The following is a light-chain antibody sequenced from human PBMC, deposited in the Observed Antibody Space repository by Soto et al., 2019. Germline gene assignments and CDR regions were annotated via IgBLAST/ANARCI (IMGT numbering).Light chain of an antibody. CDR2: TAS. J-gene: IGKJ4*01. V-gene: IGKV1-39*01. CDR1: QSVTWY. Sequence: MTQSPCSLSASVGDSVTITCRASQSVTWYLNWYQQKPGKAPKLLIYTASTLQSGVPSRFSGTGSGTDFSLTISSLQPEDFATYYCQQTSSAPVTFGGGTKVYIK. CDR3: QQTSSAPVT.